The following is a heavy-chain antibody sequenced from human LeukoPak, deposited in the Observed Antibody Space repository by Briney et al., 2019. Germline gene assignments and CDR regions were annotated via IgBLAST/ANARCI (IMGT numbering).Heavy chain of an antibody. D-gene: IGHD3-22*01. CDR3: ARAAYYDSSGYFPEAFDI. CDR1: GVSFSNYW. CDR2: IKPDGSEK. V-gene: IGHV3-7*02. Sequence: GGSLRLSCAVSGVSFSNYWMTWARQAPGKGLEWVANIKPDGSEKYYVDSVKGRFTISRDNAKDSLYLHMSSLRAEDTAVYYCARAAYYDSSGYFPEAFDIWGQGTMVTVSS. J-gene: IGHJ3*02.